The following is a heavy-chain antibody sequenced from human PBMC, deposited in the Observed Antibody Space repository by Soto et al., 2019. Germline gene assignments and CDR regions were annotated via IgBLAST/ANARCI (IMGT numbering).Heavy chain of an antibody. V-gene: IGHV1-69*01. Sequence: QVQLVQSGAEVQKPGSSVKVSCKASGGTFSSYAISWVRQAPGQGLEWMGGIIPIFGTANYAQKFQGRVTITADESTSTAYMELSSLRSEDTAVYYCARAGAYYYDSSGYYYADYWGQGTLVTVSS. CDR3: ARAGAYYYDSSGYYYADY. CDR1: GGTFSSYA. J-gene: IGHJ4*02. CDR2: IIPIFGTA. D-gene: IGHD3-22*01.